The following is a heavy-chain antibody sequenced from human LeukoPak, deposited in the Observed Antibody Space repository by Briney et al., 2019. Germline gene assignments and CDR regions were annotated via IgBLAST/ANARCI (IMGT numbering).Heavy chain of an antibody. CDR3: ATNLLRGVDY. Sequence: SETLSLTCAVYGGSFSGYYWSWIRQPPGKGLEWIGEINHSGSTYYNPSLKSRVTISVDTSKNQFSLKLSSVTAADTAVYYCATNLLRGVDYWGQGTLVTVSS. V-gene: IGHV4-34*01. CDR2: INHSGST. J-gene: IGHJ4*02. D-gene: IGHD3-10*01. CDR1: GGSFSGYY.